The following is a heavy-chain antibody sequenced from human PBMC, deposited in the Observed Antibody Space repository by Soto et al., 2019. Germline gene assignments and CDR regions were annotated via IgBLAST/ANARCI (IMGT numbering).Heavy chain of an antibody. D-gene: IGHD2-21*01. V-gene: IGHV4-61*01. Sequence: SETLSLTCTVSGGSVSSGSYYWSWIRQPPGKGLEWIGYIYYSGSTNYNPSLKSRVTISVDTSKNQFSLKLSSVTAADTAVYYCARVVEMASQPRAYFPHCGQGTLVTVSS. CDR1: GGSVSSGSYY. CDR3: ARVVEMASQPRAYFPH. J-gene: IGHJ1*01. CDR2: IYYSGST.